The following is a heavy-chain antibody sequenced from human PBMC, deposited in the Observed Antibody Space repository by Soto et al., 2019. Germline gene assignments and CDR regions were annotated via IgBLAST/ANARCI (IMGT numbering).Heavy chain of an antibody. CDR2: MNPNSGNT. CDR3: ARGESSSWYYYYYYMDV. J-gene: IGHJ6*03. Sequence: QVQLVQSGAEVKKPGASVKVSCKASGYTFTSYDINWVRQATGQELEWMGWMNPNSGNTGYAQKFQGRVTMTRNTSISTAYMELSSLRSEDTAVYYCARGESSSWYYYYYYMDVWGKGTTVTVSS. V-gene: IGHV1-8*01. D-gene: IGHD6-13*01. CDR1: GYTFTSYD.